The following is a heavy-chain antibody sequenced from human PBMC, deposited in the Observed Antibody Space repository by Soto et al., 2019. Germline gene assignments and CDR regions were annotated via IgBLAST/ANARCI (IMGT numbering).Heavy chain of an antibody. Sequence: SETLSLTCAVSGGSISSSNWWSWVRQPPGKGLEWIGEIYHSGSTNYNPSLKSRVTISVDKSKNQFSLKLSSVTAADTAVYYYARDPSYYYDSSGYSSSNWFDPWGQGTLVTVS. V-gene: IGHV4-4*02. CDR3: ARDPSYYYDSSGYSSSNWFDP. J-gene: IGHJ5*02. CDR1: GGSISSSNW. CDR2: IYHSGST. D-gene: IGHD3-22*01.